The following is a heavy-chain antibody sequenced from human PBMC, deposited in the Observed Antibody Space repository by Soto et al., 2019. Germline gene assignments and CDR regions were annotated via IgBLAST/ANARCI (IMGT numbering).Heavy chain of an antibody. D-gene: IGHD1-26*01. CDR1: GGTFSSYA. V-gene: IGHV1-69*01. J-gene: IGHJ4*02. CDR2: IIPMFGTA. Sequence: QVQLVQSGAEVKKPGSSVKVSCKASGGTFSSYAISWVRQAPGQGLEWMGGIIPMFGTANYAQKFQGRVTITADESTSTAYMELSSLRSEDTAVYYCARDFPRGNSGSYYYWGQGPLVTVSS. CDR3: ARDFPRGNSGSYYY.